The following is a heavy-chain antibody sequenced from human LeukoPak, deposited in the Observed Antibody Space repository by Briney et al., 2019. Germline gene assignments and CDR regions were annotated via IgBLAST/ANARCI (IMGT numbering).Heavy chain of an antibody. CDR2: ICYSGST. J-gene: IGHJ1*01. CDR3: ARDLGYCSGGSCYSGYFQH. CDR1: GGSISSYY. D-gene: IGHD2-15*01. V-gene: IGHV4-59*01. Sequence: SETLSLTCTVSGGSISSYYWSWIRQPPGKGLEFIGYICYSGSTNYNPSLKSRVTISVDTSKNQFSLKLSSVTAADRAVYYCARDLGYCSGGSCYSGYFQHWGQGTLVTVSS.